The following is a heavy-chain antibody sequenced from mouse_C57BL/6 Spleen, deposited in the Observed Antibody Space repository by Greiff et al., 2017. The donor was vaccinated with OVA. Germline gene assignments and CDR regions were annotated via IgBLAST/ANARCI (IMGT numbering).Heavy chain of an antibody. V-gene: IGHV5-17*01. CDR1: GFTFSDYG. CDR2: ISSGSSTI. Sequence: EVMLVESGGGLVKPGGSLKLSCAASGFTFSDYGLHWVRQAPEKGLAWDAYISSGSSTIYYADTVKGRFTISSDNAKNTLFLQMTSLRSEDTAMYYCARNIIYYEYDEGDFDVWGTGTTVTVSS. D-gene: IGHD2-4*01. CDR3: ARNIIYYEYDEGDFDV. J-gene: IGHJ1*03.